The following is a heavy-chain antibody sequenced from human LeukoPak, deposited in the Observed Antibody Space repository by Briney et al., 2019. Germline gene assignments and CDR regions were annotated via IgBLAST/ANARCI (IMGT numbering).Heavy chain of an antibody. D-gene: IGHD5-24*01. CDR1: GYTFTSYY. CDR2: INPSGGST. V-gene: IGHV1-46*01. Sequence: ASVKVSCKASGYTFTSYYMHWVRQAPGQGLEWMGIINPSGGSTSYAQKFQGRVTMTRDTSASTVYMELSSLRSEDTAVYYCAILYLEMATIFDYWGQGTLVTVSS. J-gene: IGHJ4*02. CDR3: AILYLEMATIFDY.